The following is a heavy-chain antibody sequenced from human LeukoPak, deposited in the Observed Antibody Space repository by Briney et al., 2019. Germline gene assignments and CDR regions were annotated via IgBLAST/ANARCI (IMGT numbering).Heavy chain of an antibody. J-gene: IGHJ4*02. V-gene: IGHV3-30*18. Sequence: AGGSLRLSCAASGFTFSSYGMHWVRQAPGKGLEWVAVISYDGSNKYYADSVKGRFTISRDNSKNTLYLQMNSLRAEDTAVYYCAKESGPYYFDYWGQGTLVTVSS. CDR3: AKESGPYYFDY. CDR1: GFTFSSYG. CDR2: ISYDGSNK. D-gene: IGHD1-26*01.